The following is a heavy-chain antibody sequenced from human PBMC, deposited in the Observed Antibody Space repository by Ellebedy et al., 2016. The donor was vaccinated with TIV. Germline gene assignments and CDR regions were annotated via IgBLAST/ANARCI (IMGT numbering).Heavy chain of an antibody. Sequence: GESPKISCAASGFTFSHASMSWVRQAPGKGLEWVSGISDSGDTTYYPDSVKGRFTISRDNSKNTLYLQMNSLRVEDTAVYYCAKQKSTSAGSSDIWGQGAMVTVSS. CDR3: AKQKSTSAGSSDI. CDR1: GFTFSHAS. J-gene: IGHJ3*02. CDR2: ISDSGDTT. D-gene: IGHD2-2*01. V-gene: IGHV3-23*01.